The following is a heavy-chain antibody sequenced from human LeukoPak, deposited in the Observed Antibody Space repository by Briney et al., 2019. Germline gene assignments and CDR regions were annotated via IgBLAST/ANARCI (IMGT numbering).Heavy chain of an antibody. V-gene: IGHV1-8*01. Sequence: ASVKVSCKASGYTFTSYDINWVRQATGQGLEWMGWMNPNSGNTGYAQKFQGRVTMTRNTSISTAYMELSSLRSEDTAVYYCARSRYNSSWYGNYYYYYMDVWGKGTTVTVSS. D-gene: IGHD6-13*01. CDR3: ARSRYNSSWYGNYYYYYMDV. CDR1: GYTFTSYD. J-gene: IGHJ6*03. CDR2: MNPNSGNT.